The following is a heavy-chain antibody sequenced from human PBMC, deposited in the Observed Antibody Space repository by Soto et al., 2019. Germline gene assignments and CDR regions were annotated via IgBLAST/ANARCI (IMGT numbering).Heavy chain of an antibody. CDR1: GGSISSSSYY. V-gene: IGHV4-39*01. CDR3: AQTCIVVPAAMGGDMDV. J-gene: IGHJ6*03. Sequence: SETLSLTCTVSGGSISSSSYYWGWIRQPPGKGLEWIGSIYYSGSTYYNPSLKSRVTISVDTSKNQFSLKLSSVTAADTAVYYCAQTCIVVPAAMGGDMDVWGKGTTVTVSS. CDR2: IYYSGST. D-gene: IGHD2-2*01.